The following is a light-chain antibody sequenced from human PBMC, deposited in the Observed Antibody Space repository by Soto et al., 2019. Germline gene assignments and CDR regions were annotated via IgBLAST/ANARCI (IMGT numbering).Light chain of an antibody. J-gene: IGLJ2*01. V-gene: IGLV1-51*01. CDR2: DNN. CDR1: TSNIGNNY. CDR3: ATGDGRLSSVI. Sequence: QSVLTQPPSVSAAPGQKVTISCSGSTSNIGNNYVSWYQHLPTTAPKLLIYDNNERPSGIPDRFSGSKSGTSATLGITGLQTGDEADYYCATGDGRLSSVIFGGGTKVTVL.